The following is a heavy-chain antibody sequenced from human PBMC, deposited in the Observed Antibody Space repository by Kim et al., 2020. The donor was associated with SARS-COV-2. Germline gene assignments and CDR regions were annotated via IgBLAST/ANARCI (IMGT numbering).Heavy chain of an antibody. Sequence: GGSLRLSCAASGFTFSDYYMSWIRQAPGKGLEWVSYISSSSSYTNYADSVKGRFTISRDNAKNSLYLQMNSLRAEDTAVYYCARHYGSGSYIFHYFDYWGQGTLVTVSS. V-gene: IGHV3-11*03. D-gene: IGHD3-10*01. J-gene: IGHJ4*02. CDR3: ARHYGSGSYIFHYFDY. CDR1: GFTFSDYY. CDR2: ISSSSSYT.